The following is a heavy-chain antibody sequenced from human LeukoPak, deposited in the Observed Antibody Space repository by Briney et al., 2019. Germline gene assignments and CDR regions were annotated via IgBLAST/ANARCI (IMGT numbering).Heavy chain of an antibody. D-gene: IGHD2-8*01. CDR1: GGTLNSYA. Sequence: ASVKVSCKASGGTLNSYAISWVRQAPGQGLEWMGGIIPIFETPTYAQKFHGRVTITADESTSTAYMELSSLRSDDTAVYYCTRRANGRRYNWFDTWGQGTLVTVSS. CDR2: IIPIFETP. CDR3: TRRANGRRYNWFDT. V-gene: IGHV1-69*13. J-gene: IGHJ5*02.